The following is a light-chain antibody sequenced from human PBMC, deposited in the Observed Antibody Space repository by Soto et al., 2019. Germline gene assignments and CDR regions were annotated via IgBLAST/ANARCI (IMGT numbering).Light chain of an antibody. Sequence: EIVLTQSPATLSLSPGERSTLSCRASQSVSIKLAWYQHKPGQAPRLLIYDTSTRAAGIPARFSGSGSGTEFTLTIRSLQSEDFAVYYCQQYNNWPPITFGQGTRLEIK. CDR3: QQYNNWPPIT. CDR2: DTS. J-gene: IGKJ5*01. V-gene: IGKV3-15*01. CDR1: QSVSIK.